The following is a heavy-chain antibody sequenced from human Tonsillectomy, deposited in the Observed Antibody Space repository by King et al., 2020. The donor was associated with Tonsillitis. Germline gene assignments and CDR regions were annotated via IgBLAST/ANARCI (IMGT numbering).Heavy chain of an antibody. CDR3: ARDHGYSSFDI. J-gene: IGHJ3*02. D-gene: IGHD2-2*03. CDR1: AFTFSTSW. V-gene: IGHV3-7*01. CDR2: VNGDGSQR. Sequence: EVQLVESGGGLVQPGGSLRLSCAASAFTFSTSWMTWLRQSPGKGLEWLATVNGDGSQRGYLDSVRGRFTISRDNAESSVYLQMDTLRAEDTAIYYCARDHGYSSFDIWGQGTVVTVSS.